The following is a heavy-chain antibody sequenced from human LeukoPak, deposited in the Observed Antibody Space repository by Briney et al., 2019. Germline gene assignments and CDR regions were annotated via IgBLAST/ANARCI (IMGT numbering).Heavy chain of an antibody. CDR3: ASGQVRYPS. CDR1: GGSFSDYY. J-gene: IGHJ5*02. D-gene: IGHD2-2*02. V-gene: IGHV4-34*01. Sequence: SETLSLTCAVYGGSFSDYYWSWIRQPPGKGLEWIGEINHSGSTNYNPYLKSRVTISVDTSKNQFSLKLSSVTAADTAVYYCASGQVRYPSWGQGTLVTVSS. CDR2: INHSGST.